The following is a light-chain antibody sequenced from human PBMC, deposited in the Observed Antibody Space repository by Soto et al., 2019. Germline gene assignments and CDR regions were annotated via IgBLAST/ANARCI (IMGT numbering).Light chain of an antibody. J-gene: IGKJ2*01. CDR3: QQYGSSPVT. CDR2: GAS. Sequence: EIVLTQSPGTLSLSPGERATLSCRASQSVSSSYLAWYQQKPGQAPRLLIYGASSRATGIPDRFSGSGSGTDFTLTISRLEPEDFAVYYCQQYGSSPVTFGQVTKLEIK. CDR1: QSVSSSY. V-gene: IGKV3-20*01.